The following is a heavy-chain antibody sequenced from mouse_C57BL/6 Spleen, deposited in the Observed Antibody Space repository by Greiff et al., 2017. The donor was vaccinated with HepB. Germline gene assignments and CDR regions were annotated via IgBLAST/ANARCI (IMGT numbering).Heavy chain of an antibody. V-gene: IGHV1-72*01. CDR1: GYTFTSYW. CDR2: IDPNSGGT. D-gene: IGHD6-2*01. J-gene: IGHJ2*01. Sequence: VQLQESGAELVKPGASVKLSCKASGYTFTSYWMHWVKQRPGRGLEWIGRIDPNSGGTKYNEKFKSKATLTVDKPSSTAYMQLSSLTSEDSAVYYCARDYFSTGYYFDYWGQGTTLTVSS. CDR3: ARDYFSTGYYFDY.